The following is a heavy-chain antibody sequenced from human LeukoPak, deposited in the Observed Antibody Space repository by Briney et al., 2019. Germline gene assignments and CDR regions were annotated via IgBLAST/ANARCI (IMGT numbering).Heavy chain of an antibody. V-gene: IGHV4-34*01. CDR1: GGSISSYY. D-gene: IGHD4-11*01. J-gene: IGHJ4*02. CDR2: INHGGHT. Sequence: SETLSLTCTVSGGSISSYYWSWIRQPPGKGLEWIGEINHGGHTNYNPSLKSRVAMSVDTSKNQFSLNLGSVTAADTAVYYCVRGLYSRDAGYWGQGTLVTVSS. CDR3: VRGLYSRDAGY.